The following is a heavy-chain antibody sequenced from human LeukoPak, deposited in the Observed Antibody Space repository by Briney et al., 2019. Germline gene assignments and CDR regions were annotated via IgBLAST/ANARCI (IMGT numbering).Heavy chain of an antibody. V-gene: IGHV5-51*01. Sequence: GESLKISCKGSGYTFTNYWIGWVRQMPGKGLEWMGIIYPGDSDTRYSPSFQGHVTISADKSIGTAYLQWSSLKASDTAIYYCARQVAEYAGPPIDYWGQGTLVTVSS. D-gene: IGHD6-19*01. CDR1: GYTFTNYW. J-gene: IGHJ4*02. CDR3: ARQVAEYAGPPIDY. CDR2: IYPGDSDT.